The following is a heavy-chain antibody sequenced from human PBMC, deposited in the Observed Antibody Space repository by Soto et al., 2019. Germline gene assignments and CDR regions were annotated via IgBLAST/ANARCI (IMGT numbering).Heavy chain of an antibody. V-gene: IGHV3-33*01. CDR3: AREDILTGRPLDY. J-gene: IGHJ4*02. CDR1: GFTFSSYG. CDR2: IWYDGSNK. Sequence: GGSLRLSCAASGFTFSSYGMHWVRQAPGKGLEWVAVIWYDGSNKYYADSVKGRFTISRDNSKNTLYLQMNSLRAEDTAVYYCAREDILTGRPLDYWGQGTLVTVSS. D-gene: IGHD3-9*01.